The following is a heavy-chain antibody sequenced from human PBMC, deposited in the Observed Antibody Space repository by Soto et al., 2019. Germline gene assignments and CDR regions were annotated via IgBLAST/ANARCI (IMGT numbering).Heavy chain of an antibody. V-gene: IGHV4-34*01. Sequence: SETLSLTCAVYGGSFSGYYWSWIRQPPGKGLEWIGEINHSGSTNYNPSLKSRVTISVDTSKNQFSLKLSSVTAADTAVYYCARSVIRGVVPAAYFDYWGQGTLVTVSS. D-gene: IGHD2-2*01. CDR3: ARSVIRGVVPAAYFDY. J-gene: IGHJ4*02. CDR1: GGSFSGYY. CDR2: INHSGST.